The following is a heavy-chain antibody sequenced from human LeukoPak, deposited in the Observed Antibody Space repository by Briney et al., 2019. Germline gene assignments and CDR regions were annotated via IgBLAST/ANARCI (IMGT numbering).Heavy chain of an antibody. CDR3: ATDWAGGHSSGWYY. D-gene: IGHD6-19*01. CDR2: FDPEDGET. V-gene: IGHV1-24*01. Sequence: ASVKVSCKVSGYTLTELSMHWVRQAPGKGLEWMGGFDPEDGETIYAQKFQGRVTMTEDTSTDTAYMELSSLRSEDTAVYYCATDWAGGHSSGWYYWGQGTLVTVSS. J-gene: IGHJ4*02. CDR1: GYTLTELS.